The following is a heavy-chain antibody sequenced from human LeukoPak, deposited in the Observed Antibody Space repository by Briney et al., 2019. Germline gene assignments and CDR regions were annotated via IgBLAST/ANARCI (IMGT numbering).Heavy chain of an antibody. D-gene: IGHD2-2*01. CDR1: GGSFSGYY. J-gene: IGHJ5*02. CDR2: IIHSGST. CDR3: AREGPNCSSTSCYDLLDP. V-gene: IGHV4-34*12. Sequence: SETLSLTCAVYGGSFSGYYWSWIRQPPGKGLEWIGEIIHSGSTNYNPSLKSRVTISVDTSTNQFSLKLSSVTAADTAVYYCAREGPNCSSTSCYDLLDPWGQGTLVTVSS.